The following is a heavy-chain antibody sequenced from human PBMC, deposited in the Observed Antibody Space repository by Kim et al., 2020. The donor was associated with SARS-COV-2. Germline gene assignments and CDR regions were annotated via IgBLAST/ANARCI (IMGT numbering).Heavy chain of an antibody. CDR3: ATYLNTIFGVVIIGHFDY. D-gene: IGHD3-3*01. Sequence: SETLSLTCTVSGGSISSSSYYWGWIRQPPGKGLEWIGSIYYSGSTYYNPSLKSRVTISVDTSKNQFSLKLSSVTAADTAVYYCATYLNTIFGVVIIGHFDYWGQGTLVTVSS. V-gene: IGHV4-39*01. J-gene: IGHJ4*02. CDR2: IYYSGST. CDR1: GGSISSSSYY.